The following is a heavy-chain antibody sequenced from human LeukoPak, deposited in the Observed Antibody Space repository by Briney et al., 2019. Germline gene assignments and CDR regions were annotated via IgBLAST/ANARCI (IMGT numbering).Heavy chain of an antibody. CDR2: VSAYNGNT. CDR1: GYTFTDFG. D-gene: IGHD2-15*01. V-gene: IGHV1-18*01. CDR3: ASTVDGGQLDY. J-gene: IGHJ4*02. Sequence: ASVKVSCKTSGYTFTDFGISWVRQAPGQGLKWIGWVSAYNGNTNYAQKLQGRVTMTTDTSTSTAYMELRSLRSDDTAVYYCASTVDGGQLDYWGQGTLVTVSS.